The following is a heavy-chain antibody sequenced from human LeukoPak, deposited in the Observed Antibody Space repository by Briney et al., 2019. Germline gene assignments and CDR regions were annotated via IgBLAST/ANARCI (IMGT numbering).Heavy chain of an antibody. V-gene: IGHV4-59*08. J-gene: IGHJ3*02. CDR3: ARSAIDAFDI. CDR1: GFTVSSNY. D-gene: IGHD6-25*01. CDR2: IYNSGST. Sequence: GSLRLSCAASGFTVSSNYMSWIRQPPGKGLECIGYIYNSGSTNYNPSLKSRVSISVDTSKNQFSLKLSSVTAADTAVYYCARSAIDAFDIWGQGTMVTVSS.